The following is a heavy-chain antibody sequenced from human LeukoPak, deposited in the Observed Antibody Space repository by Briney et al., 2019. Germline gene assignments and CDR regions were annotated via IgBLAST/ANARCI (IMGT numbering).Heavy chain of an antibody. V-gene: IGHV3-21*01. CDR2: ISSSSSYI. CDR3: ARDLGGSSRFDY. CDR1: GFTFSSYS. Sequence: PGGSLRLSCAASGFTFSSYSMNWVRQAPGKGLEWVSSISSSSSYIYYADSVKGRFTISRDNAKNSLYLQMNSLRAEDTAVYYCARDLGGSSRFDYWGQGTLVTVSS. D-gene: IGHD6-13*01. J-gene: IGHJ4*02.